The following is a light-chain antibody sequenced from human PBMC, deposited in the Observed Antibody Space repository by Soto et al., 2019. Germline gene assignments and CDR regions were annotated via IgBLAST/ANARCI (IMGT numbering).Light chain of an antibody. CDR2: DVS. CDR1: SSDVGGYNY. Sequence: QSALTQPASVSGSPGQSITISCTGTSSDVGGYNYVSWYQQHPGKAPKLTIYDVSNRPSGVSNRFSGSKSGNTASLTISGLQAEDEADYYCSSYTSSSTVVFGGGTK. CDR3: SSYTSSSTVV. V-gene: IGLV2-14*01. J-gene: IGLJ2*01.